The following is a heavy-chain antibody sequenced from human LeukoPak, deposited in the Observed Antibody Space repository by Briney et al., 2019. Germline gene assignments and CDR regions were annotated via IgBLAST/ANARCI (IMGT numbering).Heavy chain of an antibody. V-gene: IGHV3-48*03. J-gene: IGHJ4*02. D-gene: IGHD4-11*01. Sequence: GGSLRLSCAASGFTFSSYEMNWVRQAPGKGLEWVSYISSSGSTIYYADSVKGRFTISRDNAKNSLYLQMNSLRAEDTAVYYCASGLQVIDYWGQGTLVTVSS. CDR3: ASGLQVIDY. CDR1: GFTFSSYE. CDR2: ISSSGSTI.